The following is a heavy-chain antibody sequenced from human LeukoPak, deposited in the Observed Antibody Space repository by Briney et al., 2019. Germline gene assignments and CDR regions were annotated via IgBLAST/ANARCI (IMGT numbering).Heavy chain of an antibody. CDR2: INHGGST. D-gene: IGHD5-24*01. J-gene: IGHJ4*02. Sequence: SETLSLTCAVYGPSLSGYYWTWLRQHPGKGREWLGEINHGGSTNYNPSLKSGAIISEDTSKKQCSLNLSSVTAPDTAVYYCARGPRWLQFSPFDYSGQGTLLTVSS. CDR1: GPSLSGYY. V-gene: IGHV4-34*01. CDR3: ARGPRWLQFSPFDY.